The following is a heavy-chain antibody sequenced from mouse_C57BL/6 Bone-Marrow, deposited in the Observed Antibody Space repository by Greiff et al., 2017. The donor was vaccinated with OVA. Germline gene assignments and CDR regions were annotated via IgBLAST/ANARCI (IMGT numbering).Heavy chain of an antibody. CDR2: INSDGGST. Sequence: EVKVVESGGGLVQPGESLKLSCESSEYEFPSHDMSWVRQTPEKRLELVAAINSDGGSTYYPDTMERRFIISRDNTKKTLYLQMSSLRSEDTALYYCARWIYYAMDYWGQGTSVTVSS. J-gene: IGHJ4*01. CDR1: EYEFPSHD. CDR3: ARWIYYAMDY. V-gene: IGHV5-2*01.